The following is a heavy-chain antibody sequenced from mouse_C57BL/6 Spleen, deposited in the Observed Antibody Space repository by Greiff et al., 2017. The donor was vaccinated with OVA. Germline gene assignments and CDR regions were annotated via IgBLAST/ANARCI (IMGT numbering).Heavy chain of an antibody. V-gene: IGHV2-6*03. CDR1: GFSLTSYC. CDR2: IWSDGST. CDR3: ALAPFYYGSFPFAY. J-gene: IGHJ3*01. Sequence: QVQLKESGPGLVAPSQSLSITCTVSGFSLTSYCVHWVRQPPGKGLEWLVVIWSDGSTTYNSALKSRLSISKDNSKSQIFLKMNSLQTDDTAMYYCALAPFYYGSFPFAYWGQGTLVTVSA. D-gene: IGHD2-1*01.